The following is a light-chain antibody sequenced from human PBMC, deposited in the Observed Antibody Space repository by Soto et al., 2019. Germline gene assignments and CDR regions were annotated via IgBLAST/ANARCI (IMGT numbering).Light chain of an antibody. CDR2: KAS. CDR1: QSISSW. Sequence: DIQMTQSPSALSASVGDRVTITCRASQSISSWLAWYQQKPGKAPKLLISKASSLESGLPLRFSRSGSGREFTLNITSLQTDDFETYYCQQYNSYPWTCGQGTKVEIK. J-gene: IGKJ1*01. V-gene: IGKV1-5*03. CDR3: QQYNSYPWT.